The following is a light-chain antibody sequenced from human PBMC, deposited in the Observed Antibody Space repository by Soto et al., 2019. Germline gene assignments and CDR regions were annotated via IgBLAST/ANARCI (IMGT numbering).Light chain of an antibody. J-gene: IGKJ2*01. CDR2: WAS. V-gene: IGKV4-1*01. CDR3: QQYYSTPYT. CDR1: QSVLYSSNNKNY. Sequence: DIVMTQSPDSLAVSLGERATINCKSSQSVLYSSNNKNYLACYQQKPGQPPKLLIYWASTRESGVPDRFSGSGSGTDFTLTISSLQAEDVAVYYGQQYYSTPYTFGQGTKLE.